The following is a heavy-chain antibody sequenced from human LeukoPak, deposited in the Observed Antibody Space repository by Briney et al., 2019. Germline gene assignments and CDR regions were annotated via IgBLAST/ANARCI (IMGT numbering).Heavy chain of an antibody. CDR3: ARGNCSGGSCYPFDY. D-gene: IGHD2-15*01. CDR1: GFTFSSYE. V-gene: IGHV3-48*03. CDR2: ISSSGSTI. Sequence: PGGSLRLSCAASGFTFSSYEMNWVRQAPGKGLEWVSYISSSGSTIYYADSVKGRFTISRDNAKNSLYLQMNSLRAEDTAVYYCARGNCSGGSCYPFDYWGQGTLVTVSS. J-gene: IGHJ4*02.